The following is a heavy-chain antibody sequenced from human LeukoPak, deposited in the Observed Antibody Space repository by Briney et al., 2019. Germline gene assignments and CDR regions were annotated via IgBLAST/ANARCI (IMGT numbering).Heavy chain of an antibody. CDR1: GFTFSSYW. CDR2: IKQDGSEK. V-gene: IGHV3-7*03. J-gene: IGHJ6*03. D-gene: IGHD6-13*01. Sequence: GGSLRLSCAASGFTFSSYWMSWVRQAPGKGLEWVANIKQDGSEKYYVDSVKGRFTISRDNAKNSLYLQMNSLRVEDTAVYYCARGSRSSWKIQIPYYYYMDVWGKGTTVTVSS. CDR3: ARGSRSSWKIQIPYYYYMDV.